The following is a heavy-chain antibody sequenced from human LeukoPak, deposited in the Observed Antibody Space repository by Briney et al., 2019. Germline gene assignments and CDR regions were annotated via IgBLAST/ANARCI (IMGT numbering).Heavy chain of an antibody. V-gene: IGHV4-59*08. J-gene: IGHJ4*02. CDR3: AGHHPRNTVDF. D-gene: IGHD2-8*02. Sequence: SETLSLTCTVSGGSISSYYWSWIRQPPGQGPEWIGYIYFSGSTNYNHSLTSRVTISVDTSKNRYSLKLSSVTAADTAVYYCAGHHPRNTVDFWGQGTLVTVSS. CDR1: GGSISSYY. CDR2: IYFSGST.